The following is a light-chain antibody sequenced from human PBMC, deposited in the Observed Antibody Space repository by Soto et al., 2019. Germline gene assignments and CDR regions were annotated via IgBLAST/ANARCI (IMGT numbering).Light chain of an antibody. Sequence: EIVLTQSPATLSLSPGERATLSCRASQSVSSYLAWYQQKPGQAPRLLIYDASNRATGIPARFSGSGSGTDFTLTISSLQSEDFAVYFCQQYNNWPPWTFGQGTTGDIK. J-gene: IGKJ1*01. CDR2: DAS. CDR3: QQYNNWPPWT. CDR1: QSVSSY. V-gene: IGKV3-11*01.